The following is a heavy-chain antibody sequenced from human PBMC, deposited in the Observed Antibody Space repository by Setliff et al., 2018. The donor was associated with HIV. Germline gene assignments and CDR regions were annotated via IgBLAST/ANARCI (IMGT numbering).Heavy chain of an antibody. J-gene: IGHJ4*02. CDR3: ARISGRTASSGILFDH. V-gene: IGHV4-4*09. D-gene: IGHD2-8*02. CDR2: IYKTGTT. Sequence: PSETLSLTCTVSDDSINDYFWSWLRQPPGKGLEWIGYIYKTGTTRYSPSLESRVTISIDTSRNHFSLKLKSVTAADTAIYYCARISGRTASSGILFDHWGQGTLVTVSS. CDR1: DDSINDYF.